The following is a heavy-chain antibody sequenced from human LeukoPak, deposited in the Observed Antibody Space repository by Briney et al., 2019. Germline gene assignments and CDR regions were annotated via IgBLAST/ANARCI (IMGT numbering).Heavy chain of an antibody. CDR1: GGSISSSSYY. CDR2: IYYSGST. CDR3: AREQGNSFDY. J-gene: IGHJ4*02. V-gene: IGHV4-39*06. Sequence: SETLSLTCTVSGGSISSSSYYWGWIRQPPGRGLEWIGSIYYSGSTYYNPSLKSRVTISVDTSKNQFPLKLSSVTAADTAVYYCAREQGNSFDYWGQGTLVTVSS.